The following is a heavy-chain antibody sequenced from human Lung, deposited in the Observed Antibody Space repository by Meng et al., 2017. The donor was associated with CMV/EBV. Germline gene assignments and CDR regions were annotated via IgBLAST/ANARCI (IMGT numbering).Heavy chain of an antibody. J-gene: IGHJ4*02. CDR1: GYSFSTYW. V-gene: IGHV5-51*01. CDR2: IHPSDTET. Sequence: GESLKISCKGSGYSFSTYWIAWVRQMPGKGLEWMGVIHPSDTETTYSPSFEGQVTISADKSISTVYLHWSYLKASDTGMYYCASGAGDYWAEGTLVTVSS. CDR3: ASGAGDY. D-gene: IGHD1-26*01.